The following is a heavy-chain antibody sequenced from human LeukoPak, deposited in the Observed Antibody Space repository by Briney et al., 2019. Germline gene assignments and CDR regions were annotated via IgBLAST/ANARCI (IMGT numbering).Heavy chain of an antibody. V-gene: IGHV3-23*01. CDR3: AKDASRVHSGSYGY. CDR1: GFTFSSYA. CDR2: ISGSGGST. D-gene: IGHD1-26*01. Sequence: GGSVRLSCAASGFTFSSYAMSWVRQAPGKGLEWVSAISGSGGSTYYADSLKGRFTISRDKSKNTLYLQMNSLRAEDTAVYYCAKDASRVHSGSYGYWGQGTLVTVSS. J-gene: IGHJ4*02.